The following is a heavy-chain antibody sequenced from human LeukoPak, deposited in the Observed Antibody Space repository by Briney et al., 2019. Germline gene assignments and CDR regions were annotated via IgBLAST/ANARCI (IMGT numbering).Heavy chain of an antibody. Sequence: PSQTLSLTCTVSGGSISSGGYYWSWIRQHPGKGLGWIGYIYYSGSTYYNPSLKSRVTISVDTSKNQFSLKLSSVTAADTAVYYCAREAQPTYYYDSSGYYFDYWGQGTLVTVSS. CDR3: AREAQPTYYYDSSGYYFDY. V-gene: IGHV4-31*03. J-gene: IGHJ4*02. CDR2: IYYSGST. D-gene: IGHD3-22*01. CDR1: GGSISSGGYY.